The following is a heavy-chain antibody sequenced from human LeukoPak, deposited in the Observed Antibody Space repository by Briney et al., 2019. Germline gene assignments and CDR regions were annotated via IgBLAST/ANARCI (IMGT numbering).Heavy chain of an antibody. V-gene: IGHV4-39*01. Sequence: PSETLSLTCTVSGGSISSSSYYWGWIRQPPGKGLEWIGSIYYSGSTYYNPSLKSRVTISVDTSKNQFSLKLSSVTAADTAVYYCAGNYYDSSGYDYWGQGTLVTVSS. CDR1: GGSISSSSYY. D-gene: IGHD3-22*01. CDR3: AGNYYDSSGYDY. J-gene: IGHJ4*02. CDR2: IYYSGST.